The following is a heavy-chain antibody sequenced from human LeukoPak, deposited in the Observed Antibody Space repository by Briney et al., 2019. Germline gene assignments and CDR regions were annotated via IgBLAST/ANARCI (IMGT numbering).Heavy chain of an antibody. D-gene: IGHD5-18*01. CDR1: GFTFSSYS. CDR3: AREDTAMDTDY. J-gene: IGHJ4*02. V-gene: IGHV3-21*01. CDR2: ISSSSSYI. Sequence: KPGGSPRLSCAASGFTFSSYSMNWVRQAPGKGLEWVSSISSSSSYIYYADSVKGRFTISRDNAKNSLYLQMNSLRAEDTAVYYCAREDTAMDTDYWGQGTLVTVSS.